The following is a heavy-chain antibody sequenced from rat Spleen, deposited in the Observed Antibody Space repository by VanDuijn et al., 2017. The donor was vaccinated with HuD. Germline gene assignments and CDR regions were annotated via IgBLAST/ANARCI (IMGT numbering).Heavy chain of an antibody. V-gene: IGHV3-4*01. J-gene: IGHJ3*01. CDR1: GYTITSGY. D-gene: IGHD1-6*01. Sequence: EIQLQESGPGLVKPSQSLSLTCSVTGYTITSGYDWSWIRKFPGNKMEWMGYISYSGDTNYNPSLKSRISITRDTSKNQFFLQLNSVTTEDTATYYCARTMYTTDYYYVPFAYWGQGTLVTVSS. CDR3: ARTMYTTDYYYVPFAY. CDR2: ISYSGDT.